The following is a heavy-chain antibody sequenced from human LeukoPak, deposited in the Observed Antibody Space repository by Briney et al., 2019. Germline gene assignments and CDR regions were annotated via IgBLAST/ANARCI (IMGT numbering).Heavy chain of an antibody. J-gene: IGHJ2*01. D-gene: IGHD4-23*01. V-gene: IGHV4-31*03. CDR3: ARRATVVKGYWYFDL. Sequence: SETLSLTCTVSGGSISSGGYYWSWIRQHPGKGLEGIGYIYYSGSTYYNPSLKSRVTISVDTSKNQFSLKLSSVTAADTAVYYCARRATVVKGYWYFDLWGRGTLVTVSS. CDR2: IYYSGST. CDR1: GGSISSGGYY.